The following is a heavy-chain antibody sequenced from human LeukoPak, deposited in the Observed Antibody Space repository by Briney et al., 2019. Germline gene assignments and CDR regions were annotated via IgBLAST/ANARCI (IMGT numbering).Heavy chain of an antibody. J-gene: IGHJ4*02. Sequence: GASVKVSCKASGYTFTGYYMHWVRQAPGQGLEGMGRINPNSGGTNYAQKFQGRVTMTRDTSISTAYMELSRLRSDDTAVYYCARYSSSWYGGYDYWGQGTLVTVSS. CDR3: ARYSSSWYGGYDY. CDR2: INPNSGGT. CDR1: GYTFTGYY. D-gene: IGHD6-13*01. V-gene: IGHV1-2*06.